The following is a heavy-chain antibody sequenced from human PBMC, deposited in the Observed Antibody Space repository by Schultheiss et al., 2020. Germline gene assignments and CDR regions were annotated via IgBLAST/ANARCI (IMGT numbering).Heavy chain of an antibody. Sequence: SATLSLTCTVSGDSISSSNWWSWVRQPPGKGLEWIGEIYHSGSTNYNPSLKSRVTISVDTSKNQFSLKLSSVTAADTAVYYCARQYYYGSGSYFDYWGQGTLVNVYS. J-gene: IGHJ4*02. CDR2: IYHSGST. CDR3: ARQYYYGSGSYFDY. V-gene: IGHV4-4*02. D-gene: IGHD3-10*01. CDR1: GDSISSSNW.